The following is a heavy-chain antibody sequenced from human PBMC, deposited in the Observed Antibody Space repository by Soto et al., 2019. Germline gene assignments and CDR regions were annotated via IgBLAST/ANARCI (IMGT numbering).Heavy chain of an antibody. J-gene: IGHJ6*02. CDR2: IIPIFGTA. CDR3: ARSHSSSSRDYYYYGMDV. D-gene: IGHD6-6*01. V-gene: IGHV1-69*01. Sequence: QVQLVQSGAEVKKPGSSVKVSCKASGGTFSSYAISWVRQAPGQGLEWMGGIIPIFGTANYAQKFQGRVTITADESTSTAYMELSSLRSEDTAVYYCARSHSSSSRDYYYYGMDVWGQGTTVTVSS. CDR1: GGTFSSYA.